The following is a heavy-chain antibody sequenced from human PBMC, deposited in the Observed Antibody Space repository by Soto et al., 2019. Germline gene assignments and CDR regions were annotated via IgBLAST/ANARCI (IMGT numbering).Heavy chain of an antibody. J-gene: IGHJ6*02. CDR3: ASLGDSTVVSTQYYYGMDV. CDR1: GYSFTSYW. Sequence: GESLKISCKGSGYSFTSYWISWVRQMPGKVLEWMGRIDPSDSYTNYSPSFQGHVTISADKSISTAYLQWSSLKASDTAMYHCASLGDSTVVSTQYYYGMDVWGQGTTVTVSS. V-gene: IGHV5-10-1*01. D-gene: IGHD4-17*01. CDR2: IDPSDSYT.